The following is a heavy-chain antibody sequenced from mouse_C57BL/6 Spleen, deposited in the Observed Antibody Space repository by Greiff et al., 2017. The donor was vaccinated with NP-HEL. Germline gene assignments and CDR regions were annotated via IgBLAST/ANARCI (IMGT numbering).Heavy chain of an antibody. CDR3: ARHDYDDPYYAMDY. Sequence: EVMLVESGGGLVKPGGSLKLSCAASGFTFSDYGMHWVRQAPEKGLEWVAYISSGSSTIYYADTVKGRFTISRDNAKNTLFLQMTSLRSEDTAMYYCARHDYDDPYYAMDYWGQGTSVTVSS. CDR1: GFTFSDYG. J-gene: IGHJ4*01. D-gene: IGHD2-4*01. CDR2: ISSGSSTI. V-gene: IGHV5-17*01.